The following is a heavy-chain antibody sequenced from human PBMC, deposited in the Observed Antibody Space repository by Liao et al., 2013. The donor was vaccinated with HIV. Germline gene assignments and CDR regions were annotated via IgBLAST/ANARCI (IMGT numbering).Heavy chain of an antibody. CDR1: GGSFSGYY. D-gene: IGHD3-10*01. CDR2: IHYSGST. J-gene: IGHJ4*02. CDR3: ASTRGSGSYYSHVQQGTHFDH. V-gene: IGHV4-34*01. Sequence: QVQLQQWGAGLLKPSETLSLTCAVYGGSFSGYYWGWIRQPPGKGLEWIGSIHYSGSTYYNPSLKSRVTISIDTSKNQFSLKLSSVTAADTAVYNCASTRGSGSYYSHVQQGTHFDHWGQGTLVTVSS.